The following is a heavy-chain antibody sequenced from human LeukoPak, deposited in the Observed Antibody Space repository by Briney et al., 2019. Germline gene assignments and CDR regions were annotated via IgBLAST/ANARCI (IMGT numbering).Heavy chain of an antibody. Sequence: PSETLSLTCTVSGGSVSSGSYYWRWIRQPPGKGLEWIGYIYYSGSTNYNPSLKSRVTISVDTSKNQFSLKLSSVTAADTAVYYCARASRGPMIDYYGSGSPLDYWGQGTLVTVSS. CDR2: IYYSGST. D-gene: IGHD3-10*01. V-gene: IGHV4-61*01. J-gene: IGHJ4*02. CDR1: GGSVSSGSYY. CDR3: ARASRGPMIDYYGSGSPLDY.